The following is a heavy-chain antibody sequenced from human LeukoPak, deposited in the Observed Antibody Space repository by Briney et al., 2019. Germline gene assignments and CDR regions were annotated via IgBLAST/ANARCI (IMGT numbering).Heavy chain of an antibody. CDR2: ISSSSSYI. V-gene: IGHV3-21*01. J-gene: IGHJ3*02. CDR3: ARERNGGFDI. CDR1: GFTFSSYS. Sequence: GGSLRLSCAASGFTFSSYSMNWVRQAPGKGLEWVSSISSSSSYIYYADSVKDRFTISRDNAKNSLYLQMNSLRAEDTAVYYCARERNGGFDIWGQGTMVTVSS. D-gene: IGHD2-8*01.